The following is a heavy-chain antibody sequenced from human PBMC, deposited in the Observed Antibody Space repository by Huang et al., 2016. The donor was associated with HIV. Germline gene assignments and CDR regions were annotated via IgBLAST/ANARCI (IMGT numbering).Heavy chain of an antibody. D-gene: IGHD6-19*01. Sequence: IFTNFDINWVRQAPGQELEWMGWMNPNTGNTGYAPKFRDRVSITMSTAINTAFMELHSLRSGDTAVYSCVTSYRIGTSGWLFDYWGHGTPVTVSP. V-gene: IGHV1-8*03. CDR1: IFTNFD. CDR3: VTSYRIGTSGWLFDY. J-gene: IGHJ4*01. CDR2: MNPNTGNT.